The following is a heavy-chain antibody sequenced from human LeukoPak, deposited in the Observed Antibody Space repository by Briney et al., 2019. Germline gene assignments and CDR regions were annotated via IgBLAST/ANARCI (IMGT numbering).Heavy chain of an antibody. CDR2: INHSGST. Sequence: SEILSLTCGGYGGSFSGHYWTWIRQPPGKGLEWIGEINHSGSTNYNPSLKSRVTISVDTSKNQFSLRLSSVTAADTAVYYCARWGTYASTSNWFGPWGQGTLVTVSS. CDR3: ARWGTYASTSNWFGP. V-gene: IGHV4-34*01. J-gene: IGHJ5*02. D-gene: IGHD2-2*01. CDR1: GGSFSGHY.